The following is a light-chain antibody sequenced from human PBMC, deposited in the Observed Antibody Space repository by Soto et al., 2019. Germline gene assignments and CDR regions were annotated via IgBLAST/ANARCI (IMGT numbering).Light chain of an antibody. CDR3: SSCTSSSTLLYV. CDR2: EVN. J-gene: IGLJ1*01. Sequence: QSVLTQPASASGSPGQSITISCTGTSSDVGYYNYVSWYRQHPGKAPRLMIYEVNNRPSGVSNRFSGSKSGNTASLTISGLQAEDEADYYCSSCTSSSTLLYVFGTGTKVTVL. CDR1: SSDVGYYNY. V-gene: IGLV2-14*01.